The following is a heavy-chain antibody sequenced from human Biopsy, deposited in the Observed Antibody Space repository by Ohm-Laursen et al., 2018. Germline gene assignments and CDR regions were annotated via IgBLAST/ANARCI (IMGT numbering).Heavy chain of an antibody. CDR2: INDSGRT. Sequence: PSHTLSLTCGVYGGSFSGYYCSWIRQPPGKGLEWIGEINDSGRTNYNPSLRSRVTFSVDTSKNQFSLKLSSVTAADTAVYYYARGTNYYGSGRNRHWFDPWGQGTQVTVSS. V-gene: IGHV4-34*01. J-gene: IGHJ5*02. D-gene: IGHD3-10*01. CDR1: GGSFSGYY. CDR3: ARGTNYYGSGRNRHWFDP.